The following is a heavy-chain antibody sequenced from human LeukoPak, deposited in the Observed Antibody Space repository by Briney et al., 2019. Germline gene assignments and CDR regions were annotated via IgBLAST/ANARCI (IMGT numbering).Heavy chain of an antibody. CDR3: ARDQGGATRIDY. CDR2: INSDGRST. CDR1: GFTFNTYW. D-gene: IGHD1-26*01. Sequence: PGGSLRLSCAASGFTFNTYWMHWVRQAPGKGLVWVSRINSDGRSTSYADSVKGRFTISRDNAKKTLYLQMNSLRVEETAVYYCARDQGGATRIDYWRQGTLVTVSS. V-gene: IGHV3-74*01. J-gene: IGHJ4*02.